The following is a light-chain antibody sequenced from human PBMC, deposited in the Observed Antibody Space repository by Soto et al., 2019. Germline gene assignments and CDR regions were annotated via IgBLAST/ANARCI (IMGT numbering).Light chain of an antibody. Sequence: EIVLTQSPGTLSLSPGERATLSCRASQNVSSSYLAWYQQKPGQGPRLLIYDASNRATGIPDRFIGSGSGTDFTLTISKLEPEDFAVYYCQQYGSSRYTFAQGTKLEIK. V-gene: IGKV3-20*01. J-gene: IGKJ2*01. CDR3: QQYGSSRYT. CDR2: DAS. CDR1: QNVSSSY.